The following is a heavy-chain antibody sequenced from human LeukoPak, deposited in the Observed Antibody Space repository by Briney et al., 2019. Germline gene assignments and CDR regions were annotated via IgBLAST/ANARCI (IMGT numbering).Heavy chain of an antibody. Sequence: SETLSLTCTVSGGSINSYYWSWIRQSAGEGLDWIGRIDPSGSTNYNPSLRSRVTISLDRSKNQFSLKVTSVTAADTGVYYCARDPKGTNSFDPWGQGTLITVSS. D-gene: IGHD1-7*01. V-gene: IGHV4-4*07. CDR2: IDPSGST. J-gene: IGHJ5*02. CDR1: GGSINSYY. CDR3: ARDPKGTNSFDP.